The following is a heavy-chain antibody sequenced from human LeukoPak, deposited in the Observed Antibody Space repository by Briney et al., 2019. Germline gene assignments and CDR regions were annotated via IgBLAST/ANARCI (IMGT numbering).Heavy chain of an antibody. CDR1: GFTFSSYE. CDR2: IGSSGSTI. V-gene: IGHV3-48*03. CDR3: ARGTGYCLDR. D-gene: IGHD7-27*01. Sequence: PGGSLLLSCAASGFTFSSYEMNWVRPAPGKGLEWVSYIGSSGSTIYYADSVKGRFTLSRDNAKNSLYLQMNSLRAEDTAVYYCARGTGYCLDRWGQGTLVTVSS. J-gene: IGHJ5*02.